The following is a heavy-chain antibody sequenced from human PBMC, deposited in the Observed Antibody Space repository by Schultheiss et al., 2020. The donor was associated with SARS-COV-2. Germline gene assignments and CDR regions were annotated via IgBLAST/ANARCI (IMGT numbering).Heavy chain of an antibody. J-gene: IGHJ3*02. CDR1: GFTFSSYG. CDR2: ISYDGSNK. V-gene: IGHV3-30*18. CDR3: AKDPVHSGSYPFDI. D-gene: IGHD1-26*01. Sequence: GGSLRLSCAASGFTFSSYGMHWVRQAPGKGLEWVAVISYDGSNKYYADSVKGWFTISRDNSKNTLYLQMNSLRAEDTAVYYCAKDPVHSGSYPFDIWGQGTMVTVSS.